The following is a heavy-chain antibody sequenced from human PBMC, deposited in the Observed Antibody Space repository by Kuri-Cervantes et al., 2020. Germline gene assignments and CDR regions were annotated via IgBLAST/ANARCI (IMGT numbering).Heavy chain of an antibody. CDR1: GFTFDDYA. CDR2: ISWNSGSI. Sequence: LSLTCAASGFTFDDYAMHWVRQAPGKGLEWVSGISWNSGSIGYADSVKGRFTISRDNAENSLYLQMNSLRAEDTALYYCARGDSSSWFDYYYYGMDVWGQGTTVTVSS. CDR3: ARGDSSSWFDYYYYGMDV. J-gene: IGHJ6*02. D-gene: IGHD6-13*01. V-gene: IGHV3-9*01.